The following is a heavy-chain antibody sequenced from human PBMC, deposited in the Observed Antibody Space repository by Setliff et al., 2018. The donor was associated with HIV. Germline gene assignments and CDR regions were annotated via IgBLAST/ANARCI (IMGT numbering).Heavy chain of an antibody. D-gene: IGHD1-1*01. CDR3: ARAEGDAYNSLPYFDS. Sequence: SETLSLTCTVSGGSMSRFYWTWIRQPPGKGLEWIGFVYSTGSINYSSSFRGRLTISLDTSENQFSLHLTSVTAADTAVYYCARAEGDAYNSLPYFDSWGPGALVTVSS. CDR2: VYSTGSI. CDR1: GGSMSRFY. J-gene: IGHJ4*02. V-gene: IGHV4-59*01.